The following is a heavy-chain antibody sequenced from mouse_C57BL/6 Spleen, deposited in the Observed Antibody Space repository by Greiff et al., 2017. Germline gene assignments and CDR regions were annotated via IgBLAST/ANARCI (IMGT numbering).Heavy chain of an antibody. CDR3: AQRQPGAMDY. D-gene: IGHD6-1*01. Sequence: QVQLKQSGAELAKPGASVKLSCKASGYTFTSYWMHWVKQRPGQGLEWIGYINPSSGYTKYNQKFKDKATLTAAKSSSTAYMQLSSLTYEDSASYYCAQRQPGAMDYWGQGTSVTVSS. CDR1: GYTFTSYW. V-gene: IGHV1-7*01. J-gene: IGHJ4*01. CDR2: INPSSGYT.